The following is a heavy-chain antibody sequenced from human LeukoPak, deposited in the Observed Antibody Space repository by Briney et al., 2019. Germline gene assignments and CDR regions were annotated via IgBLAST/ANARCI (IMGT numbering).Heavy chain of an antibody. V-gene: IGHV4-39*01. CDR2: IYYSGST. J-gene: IGHJ4*02. Sequence: PSETLSLTCTVSGGSISSSYYYWGWIRQPPGKGLEWIGSIYYSGSTYYNPSLRSRLSMSVDTSRNQFSLRLSSVSAADAAVYYCARRASSGSYFDYWGQGTLVTVSS. CDR1: GGSISSSYYY. D-gene: IGHD1-26*01. CDR3: ARRASSGSYFDY.